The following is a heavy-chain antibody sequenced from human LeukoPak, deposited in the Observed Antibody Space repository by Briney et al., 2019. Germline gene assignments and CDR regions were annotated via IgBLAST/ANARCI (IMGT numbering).Heavy chain of an antibody. J-gene: IGHJ6*02. CDR3: ARDDPPYYYYGMDV. V-gene: IGHV1-2*02. Sequence: ASVKVSCKASGYTFTGYYMHWVRQAPGQGLEWMGWINPNSGGTNYAQKFQGRVTMTRDTSISTAYMELSRLRSDDTAVYYCARDDPPYYYYGMDVWGQGTTVTVSS. CDR1: GYTFTGYY. CDR2: INPNSGGT.